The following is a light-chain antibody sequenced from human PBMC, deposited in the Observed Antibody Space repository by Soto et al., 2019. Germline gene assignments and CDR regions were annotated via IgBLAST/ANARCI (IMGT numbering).Light chain of an antibody. Sequence: EIVMTHSPATLSVSPGARATLSCRASQSVSSNLAWYQQKPGQAPRLLIYGASTRATGIPARFSGSGSGTEFTLTISSLQSEDFAVYYCQQYNNWWTFGQGTKVEIK. J-gene: IGKJ1*01. V-gene: IGKV3-15*01. CDR1: QSVSSN. CDR3: QQYNNWWT. CDR2: GAS.